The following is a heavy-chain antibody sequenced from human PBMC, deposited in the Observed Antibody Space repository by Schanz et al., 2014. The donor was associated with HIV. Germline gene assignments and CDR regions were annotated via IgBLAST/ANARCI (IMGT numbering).Heavy chain of an antibody. V-gene: IGHV3-21*01. J-gene: IGHJ6*02. CDR1: GFTFSSYG. CDR2: ISSGSSHI. D-gene: IGHD1-20*01. Sequence: EVQLVESGGGVVQPGRSLRLSCAGSGFTFSSYGIHWVRQAPGKGLEWVSSISSGSSHIYNADSVKGRFTISRDNARNTLYLQMNSLRAEDTAVYYCARDKGDNWAGFYYYYGMDVWGQGTTVTVSS. CDR3: ARDKGDNWAGFYYYYGMDV.